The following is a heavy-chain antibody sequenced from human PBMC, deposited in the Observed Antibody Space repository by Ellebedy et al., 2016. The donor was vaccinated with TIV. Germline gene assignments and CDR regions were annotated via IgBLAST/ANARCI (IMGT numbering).Heavy chain of an antibody. CDR1: GFSFSSYW. CDR2: VNQDGTEN. V-gene: IGHV3-7*03. J-gene: IGHJ6*02. Sequence: GESLKISCVASGFSFSSYWMTWVRQAPGKGLEWVANVNQDGTENYVVDSVKGRFTISRDNTKNSLYWQMNSLRVEDTAVYYCVRDGAYGDYSPGYYGLNVWGQGTAVTVSS. D-gene: IGHD4-17*01. CDR3: VRDGAYGDYSPGYYGLNV.